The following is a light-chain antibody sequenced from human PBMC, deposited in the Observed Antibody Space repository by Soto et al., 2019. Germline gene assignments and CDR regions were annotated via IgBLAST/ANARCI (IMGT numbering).Light chain of an antibody. V-gene: IGLV2-14*01. J-gene: IGLJ1*01. CDR3: NSYTSSNSCV. CDR2: QVN. Sequence: QSVLTQPASVSGSPGQSITISCTGTSSDVGGPRQSPQIMIYQVNNRPSGVSDRFSGSKSGNTASLTISGLQAEDEADYYCNSYTSSNSCVFGTGTKLTVL. CDR1: SSDVGG.